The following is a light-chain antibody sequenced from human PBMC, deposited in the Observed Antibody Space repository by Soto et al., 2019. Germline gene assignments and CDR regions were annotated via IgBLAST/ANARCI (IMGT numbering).Light chain of an antibody. Sequence: EIVLTQSPGTLSLSPRERATLSCRASQSVSSSYLVWHQQKPGQAPRLLIYAASRRATGIPDRFSGSGSGTDFTLTISRLEPEDFAVYYCQQYGSSPWTFGQGTKV. J-gene: IGKJ1*01. V-gene: IGKV3-20*01. CDR3: QQYGSSPWT. CDR2: AAS. CDR1: QSVSSSY.